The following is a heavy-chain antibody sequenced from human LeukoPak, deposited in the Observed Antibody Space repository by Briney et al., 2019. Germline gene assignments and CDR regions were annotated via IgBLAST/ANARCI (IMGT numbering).Heavy chain of an antibody. CDR3: AREGIRIAAAGTIDY. CDR2: ISTYNGNT. J-gene: IGHJ4*02. V-gene: IGHV1-18*04. Sequence: ASVKVSCKASGYTFTDYYIHWVRQAPGQGLEWMGWISTYNGNTNYAQKLQDRVTMTTDTSTSTAYMELRSLRSDDTAMYYCAREGIRIAAAGTIDYWGQGTLVTVSP. CDR1: GYTFTDYY. D-gene: IGHD6-13*01.